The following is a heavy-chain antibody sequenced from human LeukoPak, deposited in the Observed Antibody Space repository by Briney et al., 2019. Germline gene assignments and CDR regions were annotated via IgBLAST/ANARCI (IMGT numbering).Heavy chain of an antibody. Sequence: GGSLRLSCAASGFTFSRSAMNWVRQAPGKGLEWISYISRSGDTLYYADSVEGRFAISRDNAKNSLFLQMNSLRADDTAVYYCAREVVIFPDYYYYGMDVWGQGTTVTVSS. CDR1: GFTFSRSA. J-gene: IGHJ6*02. CDR2: ISRSGDTL. D-gene: IGHD2/OR15-2a*01. CDR3: AREVVIFPDYYYYGMDV. V-gene: IGHV3-48*04.